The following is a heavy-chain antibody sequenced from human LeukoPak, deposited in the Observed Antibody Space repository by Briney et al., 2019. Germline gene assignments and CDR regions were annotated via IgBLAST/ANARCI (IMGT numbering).Heavy chain of an antibody. CDR1: GYTFTSYA. CDR2: INTNTGNP. D-gene: IGHD3-3*01. J-gene: IGHJ6*03. CDR3: ARDLPIFGWDYSYYMDV. Sequence: ASVKVSCKASGYTFTSYAMNWVRQAPGQGREWMGWINTNTGNPTYAQGFTGRFVFSLDTSVSTAYLQISSLKAEAPAVYYCARDLPIFGWDYSYYMDVWGKGTTVTVSS. V-gene: IGHV7-4-1*02.